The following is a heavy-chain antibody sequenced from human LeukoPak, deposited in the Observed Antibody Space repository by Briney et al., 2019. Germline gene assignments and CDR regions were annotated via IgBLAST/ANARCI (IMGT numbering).Heavy chain of an antibody. D-gene: IGHD2-15*01. J-gene: IGHJ4*02. V-gene: IGHV1-2*02. CDR2: INPNSGGT. CDR1: GYTFTGYY. CDR3: ARDYVRYCSGGSCYPGY. Sequence: ASVKVSCKASGYTFTGYYMHWVRQAPGQGLEWMGWINPNSGGTNYAQKSQGRVTMTRDTSISTAYMELSRLRSDDTAVYYCARDYVRYCSGGSCYPGYWGQGTLVTVSS.